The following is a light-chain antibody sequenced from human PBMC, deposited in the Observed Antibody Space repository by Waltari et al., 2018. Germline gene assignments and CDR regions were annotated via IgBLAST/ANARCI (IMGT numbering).Light chain of an antibody. CDR3: YSAADNAVGV. J-gene: IGLJ3*02. CDR1: ILAKKY. CDR2: KAN. V-gene: IGLV3-27*01. Sequence: SYDLTQPSSVSVSPGQTARITCSGDILAKKYGRWSQHKPGQAPVQVIAKANERPSGIPERFSGSSSGTTVTLTISGAHVDDEADYYCYSAADNAVGVFGGGTKLTV.